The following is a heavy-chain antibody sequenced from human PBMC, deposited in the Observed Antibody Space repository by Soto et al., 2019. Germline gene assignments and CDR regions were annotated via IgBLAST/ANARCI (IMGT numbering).Heavy chain of an antibody. CDR1: GYTFTSYY. V-gene: IGHV1-46*03. CDR3: ARGGGIVVVTATYDH. D-gene: IGHD2-21*02. Sequence: QVQLVQSGAEVKKPGASVKVSCKASGYTFTSYYMNWVRQAPGQGLEWLGIINPSGGYTTYAQRFLGRVTMTSDTSTSTVHMALGSLTSEDTAVYYCARGGGIVVVTATYDHWGQGTLVTVSS. CDR2: INPSGGYT. J-gene: IGHJ4*02.